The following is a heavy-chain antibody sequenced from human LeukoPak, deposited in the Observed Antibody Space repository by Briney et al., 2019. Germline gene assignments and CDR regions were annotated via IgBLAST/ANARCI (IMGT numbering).Heavy chain of an antibody. V-gene: IGHV1-2*02. J-gene: IGHJ5*02. CDR2: INPNSGGT. D-gene: IGHD5-18*01. Sequence: GASVKVSCKASGYTFTGYYMHWVRQAPGQGLEWMGWINPNSGGTNYAQKFQGRVTMTRDTSISTAYVELSRLRSDDTAVYYCARVAYSYGTNWFDPWGQGTLVTVSS. CDR3: ARVAYSYGTNWFDP. CDR1: GYTFTGYY.